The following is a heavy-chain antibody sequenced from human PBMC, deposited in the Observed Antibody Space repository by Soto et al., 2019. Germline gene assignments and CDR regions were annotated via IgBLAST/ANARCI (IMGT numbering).Heavy chain of an antibody. J-gene: IGHJ6*02. Sequence: QVQLVESGGGVVQPGRSLRLSCAASGFTYSSYAMHWVCQAPGKGLEWMAVISYDGSNKYYADSVKGRFTISRDNSKNTLYLQMNSLRAEDTAVYYCARGQLWLHYYYYGMVVWGQGTTVTVSS. V-gene: IGHV3-30-3*01. CDR3: ARGQLWLHYYYYGMVV. CDR1: GFTYSSYA. CDR2: ISYDGSNK. D-gene: IGHD5-18*01.